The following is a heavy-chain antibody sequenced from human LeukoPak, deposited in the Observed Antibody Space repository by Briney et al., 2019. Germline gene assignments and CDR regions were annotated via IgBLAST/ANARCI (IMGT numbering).Heavy chain of an antibody. J-gene: IGHJ4*02. CDR2: IYASGST. CDR3: ARTGYYYGSGSLIDY. CDR1: GGSISSYY. V-gene: IGHV4-4*07. Sequence: SETLSLTCTVSGGSISSYYWSWIRQPAGKGLEWIGRIYASGSTNYNPSLKSRVTMSVDTSKNQFSLKLSSVTAADTAVYYCARTGYYYGSGSLIDYWGQGTLVTVSS. D-gene: IGHD3-10*01.